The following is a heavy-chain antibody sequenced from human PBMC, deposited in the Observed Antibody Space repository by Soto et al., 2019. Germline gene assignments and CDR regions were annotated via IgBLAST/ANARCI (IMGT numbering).Heavy chain of an antibody. CDR1: GYTFTSYG. CDR3: ARDGCSGGSCYSESPYYYYGMDV. Sequence: ASVKVSCKASGYTFTSYGISWVRQAPGQGLEWMGWISAYNSNTNYAQKLQGRVTMTTDTSTSTAYMELRSLRSDDTAVYYCARDGCSGGSCYSESPYYYYGMDVWGQGTTVTVSS. V-gene: IGHV1-18*01. D-gene: IGHD2-15*01. J-gene: IGHJ6*02. CDR2: ISAYNSNT.